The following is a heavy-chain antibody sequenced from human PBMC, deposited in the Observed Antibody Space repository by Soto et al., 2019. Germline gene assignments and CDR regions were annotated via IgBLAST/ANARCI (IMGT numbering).Heavy chain of an antibody. D-gene: IGHD5-12*01. Sequence: QVQLVQSGAEVKKPGSSVKVSCKASGGTFSSYTISWVRQAPGQGLEWMGRIIPILGIANYAQTFQGRVTPLLGIANNSPKFEGRLTITADKSTNTAYMELSSLRSEDPAVYYCARVRRYSGYDSFGMDVWGQGTTVTVSS. CDR3: ARVRRYSGYDSFGMDV. CDR1: GGTFSSYT. J-gene: IGHJ6*02. V-gene: IGHV1-69*02. CDR2: IIPILGIA.